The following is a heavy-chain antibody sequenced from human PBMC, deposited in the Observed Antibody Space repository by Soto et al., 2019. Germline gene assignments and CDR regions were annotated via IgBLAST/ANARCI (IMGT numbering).Heavy chain of an antibody. D-gene: IGHD2-2*01. CDR2: IIPIVGTG. J-gene: IGHJ6*02. V-gene: IGHV1-69*01. CDR1: GGTFSNSA. CDR3: ARVVILVPTASTHYYYHMDV. Sequence: QVQLVQSGAEVRKPGSSVTVSCKASGGTFSNSAISWVRQAPGQGLEWMGGIIPIVGTGSYAQKFQGRVTITADEPTTTAYMERSSLRFEYTAVYYCARVVILVPTASTHYYYHMDVWGPGNTVTVSS.